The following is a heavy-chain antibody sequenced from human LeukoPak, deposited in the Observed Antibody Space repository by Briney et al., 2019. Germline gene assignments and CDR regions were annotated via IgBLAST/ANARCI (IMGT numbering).Heavy chain of an antibody. CDR3: AKDTGSRYMYYFDY. J-gene: IGHJ4*02. Sequence: GGSLRLSCAASVFTFSSYAMGWVRQAPGKGLEWVSAISGSGGSTYYADSVKGRFTISRDNSKNTLSLQMNSLRAEDTAVYYCAKDTGSRYMYYFDYWGQGTLVTVSS. V-gene: IGHV3-23*01. CDR1: VFTFSSYA. D-gene: IGHD2-8*02. CDR2: ISGSGGST.